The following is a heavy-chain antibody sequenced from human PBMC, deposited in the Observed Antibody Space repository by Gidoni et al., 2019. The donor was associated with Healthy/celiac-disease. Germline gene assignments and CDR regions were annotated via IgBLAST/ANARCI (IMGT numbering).Heavy chain of an antibody. CDR2: ISYDGSNK. CDR1: GFTFSSYG. J-gene: IGHJ4*02. CDR3: AKGVVGAELDY. Sequence: QVQLVESGGGVVQPGRSLRLSCAASGFTFSSYGMHWVRQAPGKGLEWVAVISYDGSNKYYADSVKGRFTISRDNSKNTLYLQMNSLRAEDTAVYYCAKGVVGAELDYWGQGTLVTVSS. V-gene: IGHV3-30*18. D-gene: IGHD1-26*01.